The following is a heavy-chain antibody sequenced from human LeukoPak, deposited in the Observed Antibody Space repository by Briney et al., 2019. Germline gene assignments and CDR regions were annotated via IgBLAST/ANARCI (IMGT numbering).Heavy chain of an antibody. CDR3: ARAATVTLKYYYCMDV. J-gene: IGHJ6*03. CDR2: INHSGST. V-gene: IGHV4-34*01. Sequence: SETLSLTCAVYGGSFSGYYWSWIRQPPGKGLEWIGEINHSGSTNYNPSLKSRVTISVDTSKNQFSLKLSSVTAADTAAYYCARAATVTLKYYYCMDVWGKGTTVTVSS. D-gene: IGHD4-17*01. CDR1: GGSFSGYY.